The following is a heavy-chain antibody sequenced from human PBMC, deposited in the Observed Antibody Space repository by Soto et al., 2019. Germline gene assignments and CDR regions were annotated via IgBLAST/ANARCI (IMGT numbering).Heavy chain of an antibody. CDR3: AKMVGATLVDY. Sequence: QVQLQESGPGLVKPSGTLSLTCTVSGASISSTRSGDWWSCVRQPPGKGLEWIGEIHHSGSTNYNPSLKSRVTMSVDKSKYQFSLRLSSVTAADTALYYCAKMVGATLVDYWGQGTLVTVSS. D-gene: IGHD1-26*01. CDR2: IHHSGST. V-gene: IGHV4-4*02. J-gene: IGHJ4*02. CDR1: GASISSTRSGDW.